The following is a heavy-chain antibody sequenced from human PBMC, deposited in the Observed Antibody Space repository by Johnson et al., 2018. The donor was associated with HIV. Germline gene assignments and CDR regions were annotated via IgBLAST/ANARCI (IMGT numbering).Heavy chain of an antibody. CDR2: ISGSGSII. Sequence: VQLVESGGGVVRPGESLRLSCAASGFTFDDYGMSWVRQAPGKGLQWVSYISGSGSIIYSTDSVQGRFTISRDNVKNSLYLQMDSLRPEDTAVYYCARSRHGGIQPSDAFDVWGQGTMVTVSS. CDR1: GFTFDDYG. V-gene: IGHV3-20*04. CDR3: ARSRHGGIQPSDAFDV. D-gene: IGHD3-16*01. J-gene: IGHJ3*01.